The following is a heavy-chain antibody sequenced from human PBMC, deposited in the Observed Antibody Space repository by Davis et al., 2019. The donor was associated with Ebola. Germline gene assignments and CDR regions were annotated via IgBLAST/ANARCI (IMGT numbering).Heavy chain of an antibody. CDR3: AKEGAWGNWYLDL. D-gene: IGHD3-16*01. V-gene: IGHV3-30*18. CDR2: IGDNERTT. J-gene: IGHJ2*01. CDR1: GFTFSSHG. Sequence: GESLKISCAASGFTFSSHGMHWVRQAPGKGLEWVAVIGDNERTTFYADSAKGRFTLSRDNFKNTLDLQMNSLRPEDTAVYYCAKEGAWGNWYLDLWGRGTLVTVSS.